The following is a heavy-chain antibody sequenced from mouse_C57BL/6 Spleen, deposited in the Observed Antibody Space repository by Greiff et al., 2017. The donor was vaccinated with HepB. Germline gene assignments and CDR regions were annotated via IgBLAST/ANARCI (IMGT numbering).Heavy chain of an antibody. V-gene: IGHV1-69*01. J-gene: IGHJ3*01. CDR1: GYTFTSYW. D-gene: IGHD1-1*01. CDR3: ARIDGSSPAWFAY. Sequence: QVQLKQPGAELVMPGASVKLSCKASGYTFTSYWMHWVKQRPGQGLEWIGEIDPSDSYTNYNQKFKGKSTLTVDKSSSTAYMQLSSLTSEDSAVYYCARIDGSSPAWFAYWGQGTLVTVSA. CDR2: IDPSDSYT.